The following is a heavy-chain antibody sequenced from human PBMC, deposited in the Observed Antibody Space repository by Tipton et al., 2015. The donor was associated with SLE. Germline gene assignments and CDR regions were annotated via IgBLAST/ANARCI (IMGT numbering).Heavy chain of an antibody. D-gene: IGHD6-13*01. J-gene: IGHJ4*02. V-gene: IGHV4-39*07. Sequence: TLSLTCTVSGGSISSSSYYWGWIRQPPGKGLEWIGCIYYSGSTYYNPPLKSRVTISVATAKNQFSLKLSSVTAADTAVYYCARGATGSSSLYYWGQGTLVTVSS. CDR2: IYYSGST. CDR1: GGSISSSSYY. CDR3: ARGATGSSSLYY.